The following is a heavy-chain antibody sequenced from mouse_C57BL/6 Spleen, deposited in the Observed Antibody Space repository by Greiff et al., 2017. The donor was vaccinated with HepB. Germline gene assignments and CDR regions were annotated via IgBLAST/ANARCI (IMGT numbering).Heavy chain of an antibody. J-gene: IGHJ2*01. CDR2: IDPETGGT. CDR1: GYTFTDYE. CDR3: SRGYFDY. Sequence: QVQLKESGAELVRPGASVTLSCKASGYTFTDYEMHWVKQTPVHGLEWIGAIDPETGGTAYNQKFKGKAILTADKSSSTAYMELRSLTSEDSAVYYGSRGYFDYWGQGTTLTVSS. V-gene: IGHV1-15*01.